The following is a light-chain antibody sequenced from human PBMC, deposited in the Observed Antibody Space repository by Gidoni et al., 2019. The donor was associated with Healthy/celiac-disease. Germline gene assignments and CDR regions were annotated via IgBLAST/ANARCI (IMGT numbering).Light chain of an antibody. CDR2: EVS. Sequence: QSALTQPASVSGSPGQSITISCTGTSSDVGGYNYVSWYQQHPGKAPKLMIYEVSNRPSGVSNRFSGSKSGNTASLTISGLQAEDEADYYCSSYTSSSYEGLVFGTGTKVTVL. J-gene: IGLJ1*01. CDR1: SSDVGGYNY. CDR3: SSYTSSSYEGLV. V-gene: IGLV2-14*01.